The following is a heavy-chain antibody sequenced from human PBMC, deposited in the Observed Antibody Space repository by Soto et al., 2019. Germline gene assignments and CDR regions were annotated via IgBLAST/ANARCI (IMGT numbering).Heavy chain of an antibody. CDR2: IYHSGST. Sequence: SETLSLTCAVSGGSISSGGYSWSWIRQPPGKGLEWIGYIYHSGSTYYNPSLKSRVTISVDRSKNQFSLKLSSVTAADTAVYYCASGGATNYGMDVWGQGTMVTVSS. CDR3: ASGGATNYGMDV. J-gene: IGHJ6*02. CDR1: GGSISSGGYS. D-gene: IGHD3-16*01. V-gene: IGHV4-30-2*01.